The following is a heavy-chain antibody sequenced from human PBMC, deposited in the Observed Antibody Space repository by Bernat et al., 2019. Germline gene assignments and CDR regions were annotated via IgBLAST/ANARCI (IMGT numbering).Heavy chain of an antibody. CDR3: ARDRAMYYYDSSGYSSDAFDI. J-gene: IGHJ3*02. D-gene: IGHD3-22*01. CDR2: IYTSGST. CDR1: GGSISSGSYY. Sequence: QVQLQESGPGLVKPSQTLSLTCTVSGGSISSGSYYWSWIRQPAGKGLEWIGRIYTSGSTNYNPSLKSRVTISVDTSKNQFSLKLSSVTAADTAVYYCARDRAMYYYDSSGYSSDAFDIWGQGTMVTVPS. V-gene: IGHV4-61*02.